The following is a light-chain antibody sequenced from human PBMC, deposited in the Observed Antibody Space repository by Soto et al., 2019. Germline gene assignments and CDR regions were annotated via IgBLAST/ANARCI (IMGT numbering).Light chain of an antibody. CDR3: QQYKSFYT. CDR1: QNIGTW. CDR2: EAS. Sequence: GDRVTISCRASQNIGTWLAWYQQKPGKAPNLLIYEASTLEAGVPSRFSGGGSGTQFTLTITGLQPDDVATYYGQQYKSFYTFGQGTKVDIK. V-gene: IGKV1-5*01. J-gene: IGKJ2*01.